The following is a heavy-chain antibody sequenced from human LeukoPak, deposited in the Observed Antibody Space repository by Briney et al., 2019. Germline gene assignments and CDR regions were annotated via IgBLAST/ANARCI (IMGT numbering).Heavy chain of an antibody. V-gene: IGHV3-64*01. CDR1: GFSISSYA. D-gene: IGHD5-18*01. CDR2: ISNGGGI. J-gene: IGHJ4*02. CDR3: ARDFSYGSGFDY. Sequence: GGSLRLSCAASGFSISSYALHWVRQAPGKGLQYVSGISNGGGIDYANSVKGRFTISRDNPKNTLYLQMGSLRPEDMAVYYCARDFSYGSGFDYWGQGILVTVSS.